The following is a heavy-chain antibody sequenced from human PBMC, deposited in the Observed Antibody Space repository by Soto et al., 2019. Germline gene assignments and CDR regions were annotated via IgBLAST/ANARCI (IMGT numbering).Heavy chain of an antibody. CDR3: ARDIRWAN. CDR2: INSGGSNI. D-gene: IGHD1-26*01. V-gene: IGHV3-11*01. Sequence: QVELVESGGGLVKPGGSLRLSCTASGFTFTDHYMTWIRQAPGKGLEWVAYINSGGSNIYYADSVRGRFTISRYNAKNSLYLQMSSLRAEVTAIYYCARDIRWANWGQGTLVIVSS. J-gene: IGHJ4*02. CDR1: GFTFTDHY.